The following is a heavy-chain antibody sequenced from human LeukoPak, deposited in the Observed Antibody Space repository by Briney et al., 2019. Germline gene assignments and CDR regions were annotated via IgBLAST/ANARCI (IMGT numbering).Heavy chain of an antibody. J-gene: IGHJ4*02. D-gene: IGHD6-19*01. Sequence: GGSLRLSCAASGFTFTDYAMSWVRQAPEKGLEWVSTISHSGGGTYYAESVKGRFTISRDNSKNTVYLQMNSLRAEDTAVYYCARDSSGWYYFDYWGQGTLVTVSS. V-gene: IGHV3-23*01. CDR3: ARDSSGWYYFDY. CDR2: ISHSGGGT. CDR1: GFTFTDYA.